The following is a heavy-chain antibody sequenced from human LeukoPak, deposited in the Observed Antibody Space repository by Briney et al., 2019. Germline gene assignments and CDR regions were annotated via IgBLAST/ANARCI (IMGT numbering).Heavy chain of an antibody. J-gene: IGHJ4*02. CDR2: ISGSSSYI. D-gene: IGHD1-26*01. Sequence: GGSLRLSCAASGFTVSSNYMSWVRQAPGKGLEWVSSISGSSSYIYYADSVKGRFSISRDNAKNSLYLQMNSLRAEDTAVYYCARDLLGWELHYFDYWGQGTLVTVSS. V-gene: IGHV3-21*01. CDR1: GFTVSSNY. CDR3: ARDLLGWELHYFDY.